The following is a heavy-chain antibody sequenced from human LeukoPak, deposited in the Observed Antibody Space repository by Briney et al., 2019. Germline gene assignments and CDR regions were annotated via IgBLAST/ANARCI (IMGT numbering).Heavy chain of an antibody. CDR2: FDPEDGET. D-gene: IGHD3-10*02. J-gene: IGHJ4*02. CDR3: ATDRLLVSGALD. Sequence: AASVKVSCKVSGYTLTELSMHWVRQAPGKGLEWMGGFDPEDGETIYAQKFQGRVTMTEDTSTDTAYMELSSLRSEDTAVYYCATDRLLVSGALDWGQGTLVTVSS. V-gene: IGHV1-24*01. CDR1: GYTLTELS.